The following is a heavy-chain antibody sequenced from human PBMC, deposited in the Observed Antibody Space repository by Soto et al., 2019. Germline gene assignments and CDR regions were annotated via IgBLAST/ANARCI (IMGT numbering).Heavy chain of an antibody. V-gene: IGHV3-33*01. CDR3: ARDDEVADIVATSNAFDM. D-gene: IGHD5-12*01. Sequence: GGSLRLSCAASGFTFSNYGLHWVRQAPGKGLEWVAVMSSGGHLIEYVESVKGRFTISRDDSKETLYLQMNNLRAEDTALYYCARDDEVADIVATSNAFDMWGQGTMVTVSS. CDR2: MSSGGHLI. J-gene: IGHJ3*02. CDR1: GFTFSNYG.